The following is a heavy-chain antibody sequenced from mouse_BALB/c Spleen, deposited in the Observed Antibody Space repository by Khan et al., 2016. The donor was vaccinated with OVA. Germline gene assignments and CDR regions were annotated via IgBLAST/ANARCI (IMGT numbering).Heavy chain of an antibody. J-gene: IGHJ4*01. CDR3: ARSLYYGYGYALDC. Sequence: VQLKELGPGLVKPSQSLSLTCTVTGYSITSDYAWNWIRQFPGNKLEWMGYISSTGSTSYNPSLKSRISITRDTSKNQFFLQLKSVTTEDTTTYYCARSLYYGYGYALDCWGRGTSVTVSS. D-gene: IGHD2-2*01. CDR2: ISSTGST. CDR1: GYSITSDYA. V-gene: IGHV3-2*02.